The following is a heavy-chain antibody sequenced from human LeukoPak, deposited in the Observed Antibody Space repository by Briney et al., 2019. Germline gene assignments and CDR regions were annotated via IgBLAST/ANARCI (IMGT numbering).Heavy chain of an antibody. V-gene: IGHV3-23*01. Sequence: LTGGSLRLSCAASGFTFSSYAMSWVRQAPGKGLEWVSAISGSGGSTYYADSVKGRFTISRDNSKNTLYLQMNSLRAEDTAVYYCAKVSSGWYEGAFDIWGQGTTVIVSS. CDR2: ISGSGGST. CDR1: GFTFSSYA. J-gene: IGHJ3*02. CDR3: AKVSSGWYEGAFDI. D-gene: IGHD6-19*01.